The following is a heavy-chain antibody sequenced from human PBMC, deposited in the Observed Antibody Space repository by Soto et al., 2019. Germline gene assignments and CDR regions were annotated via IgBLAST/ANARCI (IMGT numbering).Heavy chain of an antibody. D-gene: IGHD2-2*01. CDR2: IIPIFGTA. Sequence: ASVKVSCKASGGTFSSYAISWVRQAPGQGLEWMGGIIPIFGTANYAQKFQGRVTITADESTSTAYMELSSLRSEDTAVYYCARSKRIVVVPAALDNYYYYGMDVWGQGTTVTVSS. V-gene: IGHV1-69*13. CDR1: GGTFSSYA. CDR3: ARSKRIVVVPAALDNYYYYGMDV. J-gene: IGHJ6*02.